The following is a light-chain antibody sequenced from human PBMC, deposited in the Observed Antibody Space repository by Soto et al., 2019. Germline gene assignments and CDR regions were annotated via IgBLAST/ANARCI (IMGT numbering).Light chain of an antibody. CDR1: SSNIGSNA. V-gene: IGLV1-44*01. CDR3: ATWDDSLNGYV. CDR2: SNN. Sequence: VLTQPPSASGTPGQRVTISCSGSSSNIGSNAVNWFQQLPGTAPKLRIYSNNQRPSGVPDRFSGSKSGTSASLAISGLQSEDEADYYCATWDDSLNGYVFGTGTKVTVL. J-gene: IGLJ1*01.